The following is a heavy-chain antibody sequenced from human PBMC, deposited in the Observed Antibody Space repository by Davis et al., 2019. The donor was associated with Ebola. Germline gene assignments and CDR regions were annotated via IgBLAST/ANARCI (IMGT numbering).Heavy chain of an antibody. Sequence: GGSLRLSCAASGFTFSSYGMHWVRQAPGKGLEWVAVIWYDGSNKYYADSVKGRFTISRDNSKNTLYLQMNSLRAEDTAVYYCAREAHSSGWDDAFDIWGQGTMVTVSS. CDR2: IWYDGSNK. CDR1: GFTFSSYG. CDR3: AREAHSSGWDDAFDI. D-gene: IGHD6-19*01. J-gene: IGHJ3*02. V-gene: IGHV3-33*08.